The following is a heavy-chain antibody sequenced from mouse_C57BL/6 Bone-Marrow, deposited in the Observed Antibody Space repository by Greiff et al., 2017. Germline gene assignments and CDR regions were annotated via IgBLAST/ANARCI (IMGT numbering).Heavy chain of an antibody. CDR1: GYSFTSYY. J-gene: IGHJ2*01. Sequence: VQLQQSGPELVKPGASVKISCKASGYSFTSYYIHWVKQRPGQGLEWIGWIYPGSGNTKYNEKFKGKATLTADTSSSTAYMQLSSLTSEDSAVYYGARAGAYYSGSSHYWGQGTPLTVSS. D-gene: IGHD1-1*01. CDR3: ARAGAYYSGSSHY. CDR2: IYPGSGNT. V-gene: IGHV1-66*01.